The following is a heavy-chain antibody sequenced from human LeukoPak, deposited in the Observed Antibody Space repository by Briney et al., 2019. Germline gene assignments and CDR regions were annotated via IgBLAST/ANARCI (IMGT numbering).Heavy chain of an antibody. CDR2: FSESFSASGGST. J-gene: IGHJ6*02. Sequence: GGSLRLSCAASGFRFDAYAMSWVRQAPGKGLEWVSGFSESFSASGGSTYSADSVKGRFTISRDNSMNTLYLQMNSLRAADTAVYYCAKDSSSSNYYYGLDVWGQGTTVTVSS. V-gene: IGHV3-23*01. CDR1: GFRFDAYA. D-gene: IGHD6-6*01. CDR3: AKDSSSSNYYYGLDV.